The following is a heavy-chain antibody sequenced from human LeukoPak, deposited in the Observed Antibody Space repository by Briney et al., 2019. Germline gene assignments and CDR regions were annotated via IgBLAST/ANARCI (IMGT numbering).Heavy chain of an antibody. CDR1: GFRFSDYW. J-gene: IGHJ4*02. CDR2: IKEDGREK. D-gene: IGHD2-15*01. Sequence: QPGGSLRLSCEASGFRFSDYWMRWVRQAPGKGLEWVANIKEDGREKYYVDSVKGRFTLSKDNAKNSVYLQMNSLGAEDTAVYYCARGWGEKGYCRGGTCNNPQFDYWGQGILVTVSS. V-gene: IGHV3-7*01. CDR3: ARGWGEKGYCRGGTCNNPQFDY.